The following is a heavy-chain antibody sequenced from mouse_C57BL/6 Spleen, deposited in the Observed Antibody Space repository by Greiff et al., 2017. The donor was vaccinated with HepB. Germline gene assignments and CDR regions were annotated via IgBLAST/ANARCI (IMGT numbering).Heavy chain of an antibody. CDR1: GYTFTSYW. CDR2: IDPGNSDT. D-gene: IGHD2-3*01. CDR3: TLGDDDPALCAY. Sequence: EVQLQQSGTVLVRPGASVKMYCKTSGYTFTSYWMHWVKQRPGQGLEWIGAIDPGNSDTRYNKKFKGKAKLTAVTATSTAYMELSRLTNEESAFYCSTLGDDDPALCAYWGQGTLVTVSA. V-gene: IGHV1-5*01. J-gene: IGHJ3*01.